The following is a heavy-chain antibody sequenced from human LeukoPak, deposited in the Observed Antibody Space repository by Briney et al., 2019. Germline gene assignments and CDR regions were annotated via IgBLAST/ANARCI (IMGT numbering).Heavy chain of an antibody. CDR1: GGSFSGYY. CDR2: INHSGST. V-gene: IGHV4-34*01. Sequence: SETLSLTCAVYGGSFSGYYWSWIRQPPGKGLEWIGEINHSGSTNYNPSLKSRVTISVDTSKNQFSLKLSSVTAADTAVYYCARQSLVYDFWSGLSRYYYYGMDVWGQGTTVTVSS. CDR3: ARQSLVYDFWSGLSRYYYYGMDV. J-gene: IGHJ6*02. D-gene: IGHD3-3*01.